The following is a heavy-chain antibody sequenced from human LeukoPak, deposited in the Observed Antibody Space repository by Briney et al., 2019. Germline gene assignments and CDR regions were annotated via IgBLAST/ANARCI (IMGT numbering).Heavy chain of an antibody. Sequence: PGGSLRLSCAASGFTFSSYGMHWVRQAPGKGLEWVAVISYDGSNKYYADSVKGRFTISRDNSKNTLYLQMNSLRAEDTAVYYCAKDPNVDTAMDGSYWGQGTLVTVSS. CDR1: GFTFSSYG. J-gene: IGHJ4*02. CDR3: AKDPNVDTAMDGSY. D-gene: IGHD5-18*01. V-gene: IGHV3-30*18. CDR2: ISYDGSNK.